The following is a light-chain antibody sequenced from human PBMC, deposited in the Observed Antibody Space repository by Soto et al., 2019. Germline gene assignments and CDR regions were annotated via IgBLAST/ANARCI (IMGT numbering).Light chain of an antibody. CDR2: ETS. CDR3: QQYHKYPWT. CDR1: QTINNW. J-gene: IGKJ1*01. V-gene: IGKV1-5*03. Sequence: DVHMTQSPSTLSASVGDRVTITCRASQTINNWLAWYQQRPGKAPTLLIYETSTLETGVPSRFSGSVSGTDFILTISRLQPEDFAIYYCQQYHKYPWTFGQGTRVEI.